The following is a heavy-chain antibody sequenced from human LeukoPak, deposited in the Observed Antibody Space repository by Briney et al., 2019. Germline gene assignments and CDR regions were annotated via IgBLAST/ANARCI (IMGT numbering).Heavy chain of an antibody. CDR2: ISGSGGST. CDR1: GFTFSSYA. CDR3: AKVGDSSSWYLSGYFDY. V-gene: IGHV3-23*01. Sequence: GGSLRLSCAASGFTFSSYAMSWVRQAPGKGLEWVSAISGSGGSTYYADPVKGRFTISRDNSKNTLYLQMNSLRAEDTAVYYCAKVGDSSSWYLSGYFDYWGQGTLVTVSS. D-gene: IGHD6-13*01. J-gene: IGHJ4*02.